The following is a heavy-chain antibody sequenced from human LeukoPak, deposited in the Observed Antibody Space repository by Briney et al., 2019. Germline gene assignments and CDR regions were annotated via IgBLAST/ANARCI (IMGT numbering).Heavy chain of an antibody. V-gene: IGHV4-38-2*02. Sequence: SETLSLTCTVSGYSISSGYYWGWIRQPPGKGLEWIGSIYHSGSTYYNPSLKSRVTISVDTSKNQFSLKLSSVTAADTAVYYCARDSPMLRVATIDYWGQGTLVTVSS. CDR2: IYHSGST. CDR1: GYSISSGYY. CDR3: ARDSPMLRVATIDY. D-gene: IGHD5-12*01. J-gene: IGHJ4*02.